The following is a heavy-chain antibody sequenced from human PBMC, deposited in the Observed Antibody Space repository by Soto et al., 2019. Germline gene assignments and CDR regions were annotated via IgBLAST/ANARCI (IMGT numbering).Heavy chain of an antibody. D-gene: IGHD6-6*01. V-gene: IGHV4-4*02. J-gene: IGHJ6*02. Sequence: SETLSLTCAVSGGSISSSNWWSWVRQPPGKGLEWIGEIYHSGSTNYNPSLKSRVTISVDKSKNQFSLKLSSVTAADTAVYYCARDRKYSSSSEGYYYYYGMDVWGQGTTVTVSS. CDR1: GGSISSSNW. CDR3: ARDRKYSSSSEGYYYYYGMDV. CDR2: IYHSGST.